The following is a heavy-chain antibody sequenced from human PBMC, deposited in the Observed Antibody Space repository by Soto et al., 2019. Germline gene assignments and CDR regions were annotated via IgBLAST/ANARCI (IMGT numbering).Heavy chain of an antibody. V-gene: IGHV3-11*06. CDR2: ISSSSSYT. CDR3: ATVGVGYWFDP. Sequence: QVQLVESGGGLVKPGGSLRLSCAASGFTFSDYYMSWIRQAPGKGLEWVSYISSSSSYTNYADSVKGRFTISRDHAKNSLYLQITSLRAENTAVYCCATVGVGYWFDPSGQGTLVTVSS. D-gene: IGHD3-16*01. CDR1: GFTFSDYY. J-gene: IGHJ5*02.